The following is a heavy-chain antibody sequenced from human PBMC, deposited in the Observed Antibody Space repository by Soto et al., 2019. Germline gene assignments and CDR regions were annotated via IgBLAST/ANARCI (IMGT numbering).Heavy chain of an antibody. J-gene: IGHJ5*02. Sequence: SETLSLTCTVSGGSITRGGYYWSWIRQHPGKGLEWIGYIYNSGTTYYNPSLKNRVTISVDTSKNQFSLKLTSVTAADTAVYYCARDPAPWGQGTLVTVSS. V-gene: IGHV4-31*03. CDR2: IYNSGTT. CDR1: GGSITRGGYY. CDR3: ARDPAP.